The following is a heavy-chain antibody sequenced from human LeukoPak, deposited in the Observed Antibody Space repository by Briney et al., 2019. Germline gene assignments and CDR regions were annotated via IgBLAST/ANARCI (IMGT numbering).Heavy chain of an antibody. J-gene: IGHJ4*02. CDR2: GNPNSGNT. CDR1: GYTFVSYN. V-gene: IGHV1-8*01. Sequence: ASVKVSCKASGYTFVSYNLNWVRQAPGQGLEWMGWGNPNSGNTGYAKKFQDTVTFTRDTSISTAYMEMTSLRSGDTAVYYCARDVGYYSDSWGQGTLVTVSS. CDR3: ARDVGYYSDS.